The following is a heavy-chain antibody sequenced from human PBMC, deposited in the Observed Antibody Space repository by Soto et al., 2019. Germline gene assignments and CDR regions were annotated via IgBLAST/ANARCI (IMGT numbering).Heavy chain of an antibody. V-gene: IGHV3-30*02. CDR1: VFTFSSYG. J-gene: IGHJ6*02. CDR2: IWYDGSNK. CDR3: AKDFVVVVPAAIYYYYYGMDV. D-gene: IGHD2-2*01. Sequence: PGGSLRLSCAASVFTFSSYGMHWVRQAPGKGLEWVAVIWYDGSNKYYADSVKGRFTISRDNSKNTLYLQMNSLRAEDTAVYYCAKDFVVVVPAAIYYYYYGMDVWGQGTTVTVSS.